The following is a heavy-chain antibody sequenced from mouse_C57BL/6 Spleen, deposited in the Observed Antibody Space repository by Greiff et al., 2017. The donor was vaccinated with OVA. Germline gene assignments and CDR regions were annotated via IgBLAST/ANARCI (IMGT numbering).Heavy chain of an antibody. CDR2: IYPGDGDT. Sequence: QVQLKESGPELVKPGASVKISCKASGYAFSSSWMNWVKQRPGKGLEWIGRIYPGDGDTNYNGKFKGKATLTADKSSSTAYMQLSSLTSEDSAVYFCARWGATTYAMDYWGQGTSVTVSS. J-gene: IGHJ4*01. CDR1: GYAFSSSW. V-gene: IGHV1-82*01. D-gene: IGHD3-1*01. CDR3: ARWGATTYAMDY.